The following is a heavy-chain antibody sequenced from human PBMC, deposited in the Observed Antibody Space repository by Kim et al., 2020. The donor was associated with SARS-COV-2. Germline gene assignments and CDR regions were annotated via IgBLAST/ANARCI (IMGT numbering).Heavy chain of an antibody. J-gene: IGHJ6*02. CDR2: ISRSSIYI. Sequence: GGSLRLSCAASGFTFSTCTMNWVRQAPGKGLEWVSYISRSSIYIHYADSVKGRFTVSRDNAKNSLYLHLNSLRADDTAVYYCAKDYGGTIWCQGTPFTFS. CDR1: GFTFSTCT. CDR3: AKDYGGTI. V-gene: IGHV3-21*01. D-gene: IGHD4-17*01.